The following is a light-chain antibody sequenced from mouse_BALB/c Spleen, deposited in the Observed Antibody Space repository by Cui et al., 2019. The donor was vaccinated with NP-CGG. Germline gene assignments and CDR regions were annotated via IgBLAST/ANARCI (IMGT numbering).Light chain of an antibody. CDR3: ALWYSNHWV. V-gene: IGLV1*01. CDR1: TGAVTTSNY. J-gene: IGLJ1*01. CDR2: GTN. Sequence: QAVVTQDSALTTSPGETVTLTCRSSTGAVTTSNYANWVQEQPDHLFTGLIGGTNNRAPGVPARFSGSLIGDKAVLTITGAQTEDEAIYFCALWYSNHWVFGGGTKLTVL.